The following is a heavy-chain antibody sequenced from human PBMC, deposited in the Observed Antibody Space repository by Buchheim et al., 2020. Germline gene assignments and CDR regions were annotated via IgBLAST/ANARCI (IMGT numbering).Heavy chain of an antibody. J-gene: IGHJ4*02. CDR2: ISYDGSNK. V-gene: IGHV3-30*18. CDR1: GFTFSSYG. CDR3: AKDQPIAVAGHVVCEY. D-gene: IGHD6-19*01. Sequence: QVQLVESGGGVVQPGGSLRLSCAASGFTFSSYGMHWVRQAPGKGLEWGAVISYDGSNKYYADSVKGRFTISRDNSKTTLYLKMNSLRAEDTAVYYCAKDQPIAVAGHVVCEYWGQGTL.